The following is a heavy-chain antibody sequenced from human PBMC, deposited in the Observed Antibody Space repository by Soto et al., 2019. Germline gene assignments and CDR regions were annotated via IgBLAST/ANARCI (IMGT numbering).Heavy chain of an antibody. V-gene: IGHV2-5*02. J-gene: IGHJ4*02. CDR3: EHSRNLITEYAQVGDFDY. CDR2: IYWDDDE. D-gene: IGHD3-10*01. CDR1: AFSLTTDGVG. Sequence: QITLKESGPPLLKPTQTLTLTCSFSAFSLTTDGVGVGWGCQPPGEALEWLALIYWDDDERCSPSLKTRLTINKDTSKNQMVLIMTNMDPMDTATYYCEHSRNLITEYAQVGDFDYWGPGTLVTVSS.